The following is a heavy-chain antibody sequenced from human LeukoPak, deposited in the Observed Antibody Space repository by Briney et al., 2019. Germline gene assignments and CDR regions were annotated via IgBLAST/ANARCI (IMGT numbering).Heavy chain of an antibody. CDR1: GYTFTGYY. J-gene: IGHJ4*02. V-gene: IGHV1-46*01. D-gene: IGHD5-12*01. Sequence: GASVKVSCKASGYTFTGYYMHWVRQAPGQGLEWMGIINPSGGSTSYAQKFQGRVTMTRDTSTSTVYMELSSLRSEDTAVYYCARTIRDGIIDYWGQGTLVTVSS. CDR3: ARTIRDGIIDY. CDR2: INPSGGST.